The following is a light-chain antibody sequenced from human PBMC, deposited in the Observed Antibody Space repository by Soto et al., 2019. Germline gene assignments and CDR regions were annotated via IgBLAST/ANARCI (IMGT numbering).Light chain of an antibody. CDR1: SSDVGGYNY. V-gene: IGLV2-14*01. CDR3: SSYTSSSTLAVV. Sequence: QSVLTQPASVSGSPGQSITISCTGTSSDVGGYNYVSWYQQHPGKAPKLMIYEVSNRPSGVSNRFSGSKSGNTASLTISGLHAEDEADYYCSSYTSSSTLAVVFGGGTKLTVL. CDR2: EVS. J-gene: IGLJ2*01.